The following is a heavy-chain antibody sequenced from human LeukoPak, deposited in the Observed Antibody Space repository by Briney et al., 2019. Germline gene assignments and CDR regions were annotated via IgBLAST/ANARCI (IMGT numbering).Heavy chain of an antibody. V-gene: IGHV4-31*03. CDR2: IYYSGST. D-gene: IGHD4-11*01. CDR3: ARKDYTKTNWFDP. Sequence: SETLSLTCTVSGGSISSGGYSWRWIRQHPGKGLEWIGYIYYSGSTYYNPSLKSRVTISVDTSKNQFSLKLSSVNAADTAVYYCARKDYTKTNWFDPWGQGTLVTVSS. CDR1: GGSISSGGYS. J-gene: IGHJ5*02.